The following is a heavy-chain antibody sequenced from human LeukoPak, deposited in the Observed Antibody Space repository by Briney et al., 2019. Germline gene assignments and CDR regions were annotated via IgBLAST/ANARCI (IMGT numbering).Heavy chain of an antibody. CDR1: GVSINSHY. V-gene: IGHV4-59*11. CDR3: ARVLQNYYHLDV. CDR2: IYDSGSA. Sequence: SETLSLTCTVSGVSINSHYWSWIRQPPGKGLEWIGSIYDSGSANYKSSLERRVTMKVDTSKNQFSLKLNSVTAADTAVFYCARVLQNYYHLDVWGKGTTVTVSS. J-gene: IGHJ6*03. D-gene: IGHD3-3*01.